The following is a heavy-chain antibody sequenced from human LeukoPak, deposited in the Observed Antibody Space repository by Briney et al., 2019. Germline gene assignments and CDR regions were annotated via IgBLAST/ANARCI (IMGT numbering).Heavy chain of an antibody. CDR3: ARVRIAARPVDY. V-gene: IGHV4-34*01. D-gene: IGHD6-6*01. Sequence: SETLSLTCAVYGGSFSGYYWSWIRQPPGKGLEWIGEINHSGSTNYNPSLKSRVTISVDTSKNQFSLKLSSVTAADTAVYYCARVRIAARPVDYWGQGTLVTVSS. J-gene: IGHJ4*02. CDR2: INHSGST. CDR1: GGSFSGYY.